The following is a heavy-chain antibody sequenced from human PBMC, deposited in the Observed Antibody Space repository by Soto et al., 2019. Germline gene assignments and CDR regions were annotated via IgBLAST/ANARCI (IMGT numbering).Heavy chain of an antibody. J-gene: IGHJ6*02. V-gene: IGHV4-34*01. D-gene: IGHD3-10*01. CDR1: CGAFPGYF. CDR3: ARAYGSGSYYKSRYYYYGMDV. Sequence: PSGTLFLTCAVYCGAFPGYFWSWIRPPPRKGLEWFGEINHSGSTNYNPSLKSRVTISVDTSKNQFSLKLSSVTAADTAVYYCARAYGSGSYYKSRYYYYGMDVWGQGTTVTVSS. CDR2: INHSGST.